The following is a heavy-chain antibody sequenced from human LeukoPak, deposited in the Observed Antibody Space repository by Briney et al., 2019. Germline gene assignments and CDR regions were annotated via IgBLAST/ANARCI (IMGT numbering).Heavy chain of an antibody. Sequence: PSGTLCLTCAVSGGSISSYYWSWVRQPPGEGLEWIAYIYYSGSSNYNPYPTSRGTISVDTTKNQCSLKLSSVTAADTAVYYCARMMTGYYQFFYWGEGTLVTVSA. CDR2: IYYSGSS. V-gene: IGHV4-59*08. D-gene: IGHD3-9*01. CDR3: ARMMTGYYQFFY. J-gene: IGHJ4*02. CDR1: GGSISSYY.